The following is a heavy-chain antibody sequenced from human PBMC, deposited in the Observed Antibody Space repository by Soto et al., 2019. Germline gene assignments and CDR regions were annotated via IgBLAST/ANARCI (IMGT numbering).Heavy chain of an antibody. CDR1: RFTFSTYA. V-gene: IGHV3-23*01. CDR2: LSGGGGST. CDR3: AKEAAGGTNYYYYGMDV. D-gene: IGHD6-13*01. Sequence: PGGSLRLSCAASRFTFSTYAMSWVRQAPGKGLEWVSVLSGGGGSTYYADSVKGRFTISRDNSKNTLYLQMNSLRVEDSAVYYCAKEAAGGTNYYYYGMDVWGQGTTVTVSS. J-gene: IGHJ6*02.